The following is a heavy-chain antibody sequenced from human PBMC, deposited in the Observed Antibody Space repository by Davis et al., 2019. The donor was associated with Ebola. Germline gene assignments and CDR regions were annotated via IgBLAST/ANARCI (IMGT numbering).Heavy chain of an antibody. V-gene: IGHV3-23*01. D-gene: IGHD2-2*02. CDR2: VSDSGTTI. Sequence: SLIISCAASGFTFRTYAMNWLRQAPGKGLEWVSAVSDSGTTIGYADSVKVRLTISSDNSNNTLYLQMDSLRVEDTARYYCAKAAWGQAARPLRDSGGQGTLVTVSS. J-gene: IGHJ4*02. CDR3: AKAAWGQAARPLRDS. CDR1: GFTFRTYA.